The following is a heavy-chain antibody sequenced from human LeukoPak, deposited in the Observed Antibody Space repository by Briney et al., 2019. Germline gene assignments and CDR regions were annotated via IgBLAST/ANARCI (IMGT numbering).Heavy chain of an antibody. CDR1: GGSFSGYY. CDR3: ARDTPIVVVPAAPPHYYMDV. D-gene: IGHD2-2*01. Sequence: SETLSLTCAVYGGSFSGYYWSWIRQPPGKGLEWIGEINHSGSTNYNPSLKSRVTMSVDTSKNQFSLKLSSVTAADTAVYYCARDTPIVVVPAAPPHYYMDVWGKGTTVTVSS. CDR2: INHSGST. J-gene: IGHJ6*03. V-gene: IGHV4-34*01.